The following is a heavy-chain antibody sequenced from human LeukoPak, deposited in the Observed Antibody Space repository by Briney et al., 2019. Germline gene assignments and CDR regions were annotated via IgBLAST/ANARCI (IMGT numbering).Heavy chain of an antibody. CDR1: GFTFSTYW. V-gene: IGHV4-34*08. J-gene: IGHJ5*02. Sequence: PGGSLRLSCVASGFTFSTYWMSWIRQPPGKGLEWIGEINLSGGTNYNPSLKSRVTISVDTSKNQFSLKLNSVTAADAAVYYCASTLGPWGQGTLVTVSS. CDR3: ASTLGP. CDR2: INLSGGT.